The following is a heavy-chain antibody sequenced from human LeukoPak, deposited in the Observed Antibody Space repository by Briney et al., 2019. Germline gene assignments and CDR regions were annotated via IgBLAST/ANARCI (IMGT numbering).Heavy chain of an antibody. CDR3: AKGEGDSCYSRYLY. Sequence: PGGSLRLSCADSGFTFRNYAMTWVRQAPGKGLEWVSVISVSGGSTYYAHSLRGGFTISRDNSKNTLYLQMNSLRAEDTAVYYCAKGEGDSCYSRYLYWGQGTLVTVSS. CDR2: ISVSGGST. V-gene: IGHV3-23*01. D-gene: IGHD2-15*01. J-gene: IGHJ4*02. CDR1: GFTFRNYA.